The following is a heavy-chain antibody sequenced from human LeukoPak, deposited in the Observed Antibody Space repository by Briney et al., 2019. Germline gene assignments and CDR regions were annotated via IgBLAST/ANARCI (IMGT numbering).Heavy chain of an antibody. CDR2: ISAYNGNT. J-gene: IGHJ3*02. CDR1: GYTFTSCG. Sequence: GASVKVSCKASGYTFTSCGISWVRQAPGQGLEWMGWISAYNGNTNYAQKLQGRVTMTTDTSTSTAYMELRSLRSDDTAVYYCARGGIAVAGATDDAFDIWGQGTMVTVSS. CDR3: ARGGIAVAGATDDAFDI. D-gene: IGHD6-19*01. V-gene: IGHV1-18*01.